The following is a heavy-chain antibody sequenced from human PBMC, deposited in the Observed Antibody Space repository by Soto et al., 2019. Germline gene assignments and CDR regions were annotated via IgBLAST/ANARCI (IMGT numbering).Heavy chain of an antibody. V-gene: IGHV3-73*01. CDR2: IRSKPNNYAT. CDR3: ARLASADN. CDR1: GFTFSDSA. Sequence: DVQLVESGGTLVQPGGSLKLSCAVSGFTFSDSAIHWVRQASGKGLEWVGHIRSKPNNYATSYTAAVKGRFTISRDDSKNTAYLQMNSLKSEDAGMYFCARLASADNWGQGTLVTVSS. J-gene: IGHJ4*02. D-gene: IGHD6-13*01.